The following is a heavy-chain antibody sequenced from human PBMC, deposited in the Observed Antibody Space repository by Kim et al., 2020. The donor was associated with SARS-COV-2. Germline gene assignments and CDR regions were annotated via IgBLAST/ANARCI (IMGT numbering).Heavy chain of an antibody. CDR3: ARLRYSGSYYASDFDY. Sequence: LRTRVTISVDTSTNQFSLRLSSVTAADTAVYYCARLRYSGSYYASDFDYWGQGTLVTVSS. D-gene: IGHD1-26*01. J-gene: IGHJ4*02. V-gene: IGHV4-61*07.